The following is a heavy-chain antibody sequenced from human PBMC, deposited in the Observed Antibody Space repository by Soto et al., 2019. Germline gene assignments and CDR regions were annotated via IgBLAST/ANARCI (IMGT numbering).Heavy chain of an antibody. CDR1: GFTFSSYS. V-gene: IGHV3-48*01. J-gene: IGHJ6*03. CDR3: ARLHDYGDYYYYYYMDV. Sequence: LRLSCAASGFTFSSYSMNWVRQAPGKGLEWVSYISSSSSTIYYADSVKGRFTISRDNAKNSLYLQMNSLRAEDTAVYYCARLHDYGDYYYYYYMDVWGKGTTVTVSS. D-gene: IGHD4-17*01. CDR2: ISSSSSTI.